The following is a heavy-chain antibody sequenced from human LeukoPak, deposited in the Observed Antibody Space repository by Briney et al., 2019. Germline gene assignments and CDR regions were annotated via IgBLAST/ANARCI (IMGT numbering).Heavy chain of an antibody. CDR3: ARGWNYYGSGSYYTGPYYGMDV. Sequence: PGGSLRLSCAASGFTFGSYPMNWVRQAPGKGLEWVSGISGGGGSTYYADSVKGRFTISRDNSKNTLYLQMNSLRAEDTAVYYCARGWNYYGSGSYYTGPYYGMDVWGQGTTVTVSS. CDR2: ISGGGGST. V-gene: IGHV3-23*01. CDR1: GFTFGSYP. D-gene: IGHD3-10*01. J-gene: IGHJ6*02.